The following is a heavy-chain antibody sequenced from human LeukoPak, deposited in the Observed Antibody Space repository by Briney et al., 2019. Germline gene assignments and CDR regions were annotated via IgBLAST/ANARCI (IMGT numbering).Heavy chain of an antibody. CDR2: INPNSGGT. CDR3: AREDYSSSCPDY. J-gene: IGHJ4*02. V-gene: IGHV1-2*02. CDR1: GYPFTGYY. Sequence: ASVKVSCKASGYPFTGYYMPWVRQAPGQGLEWMGWINPNSGGTNYAQKFQGRVTMTRDTSISTAYMELSRLRSDDTAVYYCAREDYSSSCPDYWGQGTLVTVSS. D-gene: IGHD6-13*01.